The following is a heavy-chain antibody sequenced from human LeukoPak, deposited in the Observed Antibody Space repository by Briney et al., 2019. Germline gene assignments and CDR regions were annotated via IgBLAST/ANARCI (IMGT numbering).Heavy chain of an antibody. CDR1: GFTLSSYS. CDR3: ARVGGPKSSGWSNSFFGY. Sequence: PGGSLRLSCAASGFTLSSYSMNWVRQAPGKGLEWGSSISISSSYIYNADSVRGRFTFSRDNAKNSLYPQMNSLSAEDTSVYYCARVGGPKSSGWSNSFFGYWGQGALVT. J-gene: IGHJ4*02. V-gene: IGHV3-21*01. D-gene: IGHD3-22*01. CDR2: ISISSSYI.